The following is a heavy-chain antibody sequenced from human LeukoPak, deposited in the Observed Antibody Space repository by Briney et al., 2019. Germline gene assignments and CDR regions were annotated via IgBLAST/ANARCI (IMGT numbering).Heavy chain of an antibody. D-gene: IGHD3-10*01. V-gene: IGHV3-33*01. Sequence: GRSLRLSCAASGFPFSSYGMHWVRQAPGQGLEWVALIWYDGSNLYYADSVKGRFTISKDSSKNTLYLHMNSLRAEDTAVYYCVRDKNYYGSGSPSLDAFDIWGQGTMVTVSS. CDR1: GFPFSSYG. CDR3: VRDKNYYGSGSPSLDAFDI. CDR2: IWYDGSNL. J-gene: IGHJ3*02.